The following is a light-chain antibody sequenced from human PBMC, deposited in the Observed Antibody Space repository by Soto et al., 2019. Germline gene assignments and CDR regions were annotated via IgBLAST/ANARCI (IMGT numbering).Light chain of an antibody. J-gene: IGKJ5*01. V-gene: IGKV3-11*01. Sequence: EIVLTQSPATLSFSPGERATISCRASQSVSSYLAWYQQKPGQAPRLLIYVASNRATGIPARFSGSGSGTDFTLTISSLEPEDFAVYYCQQRSNWITFGQGTRLEIK. CDR1: QSVSSY. CDR2: VAS. CDR3: QQRSNWIT.